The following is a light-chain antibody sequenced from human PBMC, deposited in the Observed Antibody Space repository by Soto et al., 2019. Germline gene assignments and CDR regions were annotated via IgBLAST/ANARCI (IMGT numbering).Light chain of an antibody. CDR3: PHYCSSPIFS. CDR2: GAS. V-gene: IGKV3-20*01. J-gene: IGKJ3*01. CDR1: QSVSSSY. Sequence: EIVLTQSPGTLSLSPGERATLSCRASQSVSSSYLAWYQQKPGQAPRLLIYGASSRATGIPDRFSGSGSGTEFTITISRLETEDVAVYYCPHYCSSPIFSFGPGTKVDIK.